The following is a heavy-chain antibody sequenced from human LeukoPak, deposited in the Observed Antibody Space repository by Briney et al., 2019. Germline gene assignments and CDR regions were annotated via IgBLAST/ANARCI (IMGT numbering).Heavy chain of an antibody. J-gene: IGHJ6*04. V-gene: IGHV3-21*06. CDR1: GFTVSTYS. CDR2: ISSNSRYI. D-gene: IGHD3-10*02. CDR3: AELGITMIGGV. Sequence: GGSLRLSCAAYGFTVSTYSVSWVRQAPGKGLEWVSSISSNSRYIYYADSMRGRFTISRDNAKNSLYLQMNSLRAEDTAVYYCAELGITMIGGVWGKGTTVTISS.